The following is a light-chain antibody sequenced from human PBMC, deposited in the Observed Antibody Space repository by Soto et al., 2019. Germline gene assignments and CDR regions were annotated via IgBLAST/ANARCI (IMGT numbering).Light chain of an antibody. CDR2: GAS. Sequence: EIVFTQSPGTLSLSQGLRATLSCRASQTISGTLAWYQQKPGHAPRLLIYGASNRATGIPDRLSGSGSGTEFTLTISRLEPEDFAVYYCQQYGSPGTFGQGTQVDIK. CDR3: QQYGSPGT. CDR1: QTISGT. J-gene: IGKJ1*01. V-gene: IGKV3-20*01.